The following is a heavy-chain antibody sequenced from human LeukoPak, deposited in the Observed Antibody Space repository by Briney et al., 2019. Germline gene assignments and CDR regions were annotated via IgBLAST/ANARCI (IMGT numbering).Heavy chain of an antibody. CDR3: ARGRTYYYDSSGALWFDP. CDR2: IYYSGST. J-gene: IGHJ5*02. D-gene: IGHD3-22*01. Sequence: SETLSLTCTVSGGSISSYYWSWIRQPPGKGLELIGYIYYSGSTNYNPSLKSRVTISVDTSKNQFSLKLSSVTAADTAVYYFARGRTYYYDSSGALWFDPWGQGTLVTVSS. CDR1: GGSISSYY. V-gene: IGHV4-59*01.